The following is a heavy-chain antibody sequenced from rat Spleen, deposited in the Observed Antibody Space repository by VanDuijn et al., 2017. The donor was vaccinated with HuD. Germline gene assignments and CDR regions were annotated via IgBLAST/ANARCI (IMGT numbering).Heavy chain of an antibody. D-gene: IGHD1-11*01. CDR3: ARGGRWYFDF. V-gene: IGHV5-19*01. CDR1: GFTFSNYG. CDR2: IINVGDNI. J-gene: IGHJ1*01. Sequence: EVQLVESGGGLVQPGRSLKLSCAASGFTFSNYGMHWIRQAPTKGLEWVASIINVGDNIHYQDSVKGRFTISRDNAQKTLYLQMNSLKSEDTATYYCARGGRWYFDFWGPGTMVTVSS.